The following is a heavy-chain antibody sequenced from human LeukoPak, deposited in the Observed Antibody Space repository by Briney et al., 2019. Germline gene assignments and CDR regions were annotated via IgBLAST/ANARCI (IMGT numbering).Heavy chain of an antibody. CDR3: ARVTLIYYFDY. CDR1: GGSISSGGYS. J-gene: IGHJ4*02. Sequence: SETLSLTCTVSGGSISSGGYSWSWIRQHPGKGLEWLGFIYSNGGTYYNPSLKSRLTISVDTSKNHFSLKLRSVTAGDTAVYYCARVTLIYYFDYWGQGTLVTVSS. V-gene: IGHV4-31*03. CDR2: IYSNGGT.